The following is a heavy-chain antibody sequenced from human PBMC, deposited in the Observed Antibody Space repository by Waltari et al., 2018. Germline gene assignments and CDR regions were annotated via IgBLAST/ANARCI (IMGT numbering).Heavy chain of an antibody. V-gene: IGHV5-51*01. D-gene: IGHD3-22*01. J-gene: IGHJ2*01. CDR3: ARHANYYDSSGYYSNYWYFDL. CDR1: GYSFTSYW. CDR2: IEPGDSEP. Sequence: EVQLVQSGAEVKKPGESLKISCKGSGYSFTSYWIGWVRQMPGKGLEWMGIIEPGDSEPRYSPSFQGQVTISADKSISTAYLQWSSLKASDTAMYYCARHANYYDSSGYYSNYWYFDLWGRGTLVTVSS.